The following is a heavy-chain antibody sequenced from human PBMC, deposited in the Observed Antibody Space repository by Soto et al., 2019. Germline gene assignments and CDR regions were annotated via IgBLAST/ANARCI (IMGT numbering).Heavy chain of an antibody. D-gene: IGHD1-1*01. CDR2: ISAHNGNT. J-gene: IGHJ4*02. V-gene: IGHV1-18*01. Sequence: QVHLVQSGAEVKNPGASVKVSCKGSGYDFTTYGITWVRQAPGQGLEWMAWISAHNGNTNYAPNLQGRVTVTRDTSTRTAYIELRSLRSDDTAVYYGARGRYGDYWGQGALVTVSS. CDR3: ARGRYGDY. CDR1: GYDFTTYG.